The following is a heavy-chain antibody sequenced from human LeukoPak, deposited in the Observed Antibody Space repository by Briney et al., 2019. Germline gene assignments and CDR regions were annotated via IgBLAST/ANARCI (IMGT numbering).Heavy chain of an antibody. D-gene: IGHD2-2*02. V-gene: IGHV4-34*01. CDR2: INHSGST. J-gene: IGHJ4*02. CDR3: ARWVVQAAIDY. CDR1: GGSFSGYY. Sequence: SETLSLTCAVYGGSFSGYYWSWIRQPPGKWLEWIGEINHSGSTNYNPSLKSRVTISVDTSKNQFSLKLSSVTAADTAVYYCARWVVQAAIDYWGQGTLVTVSS.